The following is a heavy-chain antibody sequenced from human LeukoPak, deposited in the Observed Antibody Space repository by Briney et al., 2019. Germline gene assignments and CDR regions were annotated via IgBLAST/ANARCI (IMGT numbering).Heavy chain of an antibody. Sequence: PSETLSLTCTVSGGSISRSVYYWGWIRQPPGKGLEWIGSIYYSGSTYYNPSLESRVTISVDTSKNQFSLKLSSVTAADTAVYYCARAGSSSWYGDFDYWGQGTLVTVSS. CDR3: ARAGSSSWYGDFDY. CDR1: GGSISRSVYY. J-gene: IGHJ4*02. D-gene: IGHD6-13*01. V-gene: IGHV4-39*07. CDR2: IYYSGST.